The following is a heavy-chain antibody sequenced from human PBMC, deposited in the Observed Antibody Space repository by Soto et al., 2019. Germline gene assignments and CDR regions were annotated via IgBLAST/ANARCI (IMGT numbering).Heavy chain of an antibody. J-gene: IGHJ6*02. Sequence: SETLSLTCAVYGGSFSGYYWSWIRQPPGKGLEWIGEINHSGSTNYNPSLMSRVTISVDTSKNQFSLKLSSVTAADTAIYYCAGNYDVLTGRGDLDVWGQGTTVTVSS. D-gene: IGHD3-9*01. CDR1: GGSFSGYY. CDR2: INHSGST. CDR3: AGNYDVLTGRGDLDV. V-gene: IGHV4-34*01.